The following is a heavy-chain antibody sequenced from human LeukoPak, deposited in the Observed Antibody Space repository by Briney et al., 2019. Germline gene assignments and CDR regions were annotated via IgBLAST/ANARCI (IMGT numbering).Heavy chain of an antibody. Sequence: EASVKVSCKASGYTFTSYDINWVRQATGQGLEWMGWMNPNSGNTGYAQKFQGRVTMTRNTSISTAYMELSSLRSEDTAVYYCAREGTYCSGGSCYETYYYYYYYMDVWGKGTTVTISS. D-gene: IGHD2-15*01. V-gene: IGHV1-8*01. CDR2: MNPNSGNT. CDR1: GYTFTSYD. J-gene: IGHJ6*03. CDR3: AREGTYCSGGSCYETYYYYYYYMDV.